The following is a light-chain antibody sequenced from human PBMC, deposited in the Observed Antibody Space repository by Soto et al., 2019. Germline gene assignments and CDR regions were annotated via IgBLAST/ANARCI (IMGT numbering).Light chain of an antibody. J-gene: IGLJ2*01. CDR3: SSYTSSSTLV. Sequence: QSALTQPASVSGSPGQSITISCTGTSSDVGGYNYVSWYQQHPGKAPKLMIYEVSNRPSGVSNRFSGSKSGNTASLTISWRQAEDEADYYCSSYTSSSTLVFGGGTKLTVL. V-gene: IGLV2-14*01. CDR2: EVS. CDR1: SSDVGGYNY.